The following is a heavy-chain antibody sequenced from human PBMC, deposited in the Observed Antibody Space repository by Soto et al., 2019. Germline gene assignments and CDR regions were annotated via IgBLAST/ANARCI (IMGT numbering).Heavy chain of an antibody. Sequence: GGSLRLSCAASGFTFSSYAMSWVRQAPGKGLEWVSAISGSGGSTYYADSVKGRFTISRDNSKNTLYLQMNSLRAEDTAVYYCAKSGYCSSTSCYEGSYNWFDPWGQGTLVTVSS. CDR2: ISGSGGST. V-gene: IGHV3-23*01. J-gene: IGHJ5*02. D-gene: IGHD2-2*03. CDR1: GFTFSSYA. CDR3: AKSGYCSSTSCYEGSYNWFDP.